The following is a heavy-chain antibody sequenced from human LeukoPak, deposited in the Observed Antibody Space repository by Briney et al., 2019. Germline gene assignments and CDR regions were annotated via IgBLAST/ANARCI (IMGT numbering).Heavy chain of an antibody. Sequence: KTSETLSLTCTVSGGFISSYYWSWIRQPPGKGLEWIGYIYYSGSTNYSPSLKSRVTISVDTSKNQFSLKLSSVTAADTAVYYCARHEFVDTAMVLFDYWGQGTLVTVSS. CDR2: IYYSGST. J-gene: IGHJ4*02. V-gene: IGHV4-59*08. CDR3: ARHEFVDTAMVLFDY. CDR1: GGFISSYY. D-gene: IGHD5-18*01.